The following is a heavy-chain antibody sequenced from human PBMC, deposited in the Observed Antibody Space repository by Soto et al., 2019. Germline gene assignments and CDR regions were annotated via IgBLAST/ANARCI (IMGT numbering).Heavy chain of an antibody. V-gene: IGHV3-21*01. D-gene: IGHD2-8*01. CDR2: ISSSSSYI. CDR1: GFTFSSYS. CDR3: ARAENGWFDP. Sequence: EVQLVESGGGLVKPGGSLRLSCAASGFTFSSYSMNWVRQAPGKGLEWVSSISSSSSYIYYADSVKGRFTICRDNAKNSLYLQMNSLRAEDTAVYYCARAENGWFDPWGQGTLVTVSS. J-gene: IGHJ5*02.